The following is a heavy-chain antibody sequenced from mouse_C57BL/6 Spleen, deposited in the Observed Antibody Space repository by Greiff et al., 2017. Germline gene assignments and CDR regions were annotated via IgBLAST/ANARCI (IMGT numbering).Heavy chain of an antibody. CDR3: ARDLITTVGGNAMDD. J-gene: IGHJ4*01. V-gene: IGHV1-18*01. D-gene: IGHD1-1*01. CDR2: INPNNGGT. CDR1: GYTFTDYN. Sequence: EVQLQQSGPELVKPGASVQIPCKASGYTFTDYNMDWVKQSHGKSLEWIGDINPNNGGTIYNQKFKGKATLTVDKSSSTAYMELRSLTSEDTAVYYCARDLITTVGGNAMDDWGQGTSVTVSS.